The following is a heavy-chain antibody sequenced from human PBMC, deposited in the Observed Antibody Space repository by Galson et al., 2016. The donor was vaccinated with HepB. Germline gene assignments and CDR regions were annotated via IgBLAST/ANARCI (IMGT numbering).Heavy chain of an antibody. CDR2: ISSVSSYI. CDR3: ARSQAIAAAGKTDY. CDR1: GFTFSSYS. D-gene: IGHD6-13*01. J-gene: IGHJ4*02. Sequence: SLRLSCAASGFTFSSYSMNWVRQAPGKGLEWVSSISSVSSYIFYADSVKGRFTISRDNAKRSLYLQMNSLRVEDTAVYFCARSQAIAAAGKTDYWGQGTLVTVSS. V-gene: IGHV3-21*01.